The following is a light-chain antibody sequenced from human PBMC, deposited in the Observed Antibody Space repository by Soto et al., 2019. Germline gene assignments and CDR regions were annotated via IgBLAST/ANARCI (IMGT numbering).Light chain of an antibody. V-gene: IGLV2-14*01. CDR2: EVN. J-gene: IGLJ2*01. CDR3: SSFTSTTAVV. Sequence: QSVLTQPASVSGSPGQSITISCTGTSSDVGGFDYVSWYQVLPGKAPKLMISEVNNRPSGVSYRFSGSKSGNTASLTISGLQAVDEADYYCSSFTSTTAVVFGGGTKLTVL. CDR1: SSDVGGFDY.